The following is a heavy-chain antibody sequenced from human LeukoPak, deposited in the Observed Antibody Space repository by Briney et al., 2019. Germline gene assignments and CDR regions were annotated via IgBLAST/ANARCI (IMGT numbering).Heavy chain of an antibody. Sequence: SETLSLTCTVSGGSISSYYWSWIRQPPGKGLEWIGYIYYSGSTNYNPSLKSRVTISVDTSKNQFSLKLSSVTAADTAVYYCARAVVTHMGGYYYYMDVWGKGTTVTITS. CDR1: GGSISSYY. CDR3: ARAVVTHMGGYYYYMDV. D-gene: IGHD2-21*02. CDR2: IYYSGST. V-gene: IGHV4-59*01. J-gene: IGHJ6*03.